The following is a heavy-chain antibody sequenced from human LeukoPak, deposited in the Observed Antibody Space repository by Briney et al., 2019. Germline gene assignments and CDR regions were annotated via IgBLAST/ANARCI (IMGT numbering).Heavy chain of an antibody. CDR2: IYYSGST. Sequence: SETLSLTCTVSGGSISSSSYYWGWIRQPPGKGLEWIGSIYYSGSTYYNPSLKSRVTISVDTSKNQFSLKLSSVTAADTAVYYCARGRRITMVRGVTSNWFDPWGQGTLVTVSS. CDR3: ARGRRITMVRGVTSNWFDP. V-gene: IGHV4-39*07. D-gene: IGHD3-10*01. CDR1: GGSISSSSYY. J-gene: IGHJ5*02.